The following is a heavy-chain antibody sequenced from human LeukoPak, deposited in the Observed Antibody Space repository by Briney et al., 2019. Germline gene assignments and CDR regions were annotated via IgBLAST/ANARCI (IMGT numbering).Heavy chain of an antibody. CDR2: IYYSGST. Sequence: SETLSLTCTVSGGSISSSSYYWGWIRQPPGKGLEWIGSIYYSGSTYYNPSLKSRVTISVDTSKNQFSLKLSSVTAADTAVYYCATIPEYCSSTSCYRGKPFDPWGQGTLVTVSS. V-gene: IGHV4-39*01. CDR1: GGSISSSSYY. D-gene: IGHD2-2*01. CDR3: ATIPEYCSSTSCYRGKPFDP. J-gene: IGHJ5*02.